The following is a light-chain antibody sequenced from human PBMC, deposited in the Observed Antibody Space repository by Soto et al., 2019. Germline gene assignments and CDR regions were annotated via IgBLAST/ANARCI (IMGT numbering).Light chain of an antibody. CDR3: QQYKSSPWT. J-gene: IGKJ1*01. Sequence: DIQMTQSPSTLSASVGDGITITCRARQTISGWLAWYQRRPGKAPKLLISDASSLRSGVPSRFSGSGSGTEFSLTISSLQPDDFGSYYCQQYKSSPWTFGHGTKVEV. V-gene: IGKV1-5*01. CDR2: DAS. CDR1: QTISGW.